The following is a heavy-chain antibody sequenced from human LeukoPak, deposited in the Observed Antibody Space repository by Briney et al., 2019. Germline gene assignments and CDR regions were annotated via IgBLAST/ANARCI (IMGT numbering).Heavy chain of an antibody. CDR2: IYYSGST. J-gene: IGHJ4*02. CDR1: GGSISSYY. D-gene: IGHD3-10*01. Sequence: SETLSLTCTVSGGSISSYYWSWIRQPAGKGLEWIGSIYYSGSTYYNPSLKSRVTISVDTSKNQFSLKLSSVTAADTAVYYCARNLVTMVRGVIIGYFDYWGQGTLVTVSS. CDR3: ARNLVTMVRGVIIGYFDY. V-gene: IGHV4-4*07.